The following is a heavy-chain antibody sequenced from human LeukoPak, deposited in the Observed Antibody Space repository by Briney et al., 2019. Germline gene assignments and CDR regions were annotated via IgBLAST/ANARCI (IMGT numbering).Heavy chain of an antibody. V-gene: IGHV4-59*01. J-gene: IGHJ4*02. CDR2: IYYSGST. CDR3: ARSGDYYDSSGYHYVAFDY. CDR1: GGSLSSYY. Sequence: SETLSLTCTVSGGSLSSYYWSWLRQPPGKGLEWIGYIYYSGSTNYNPSLMSRATISVDTSKNQFSLKLSSVTAADTAVYYCARSGDYYDSSGYHYVAFDYWGQGTLVTVSS. D-gene: IGHD3-22*01.